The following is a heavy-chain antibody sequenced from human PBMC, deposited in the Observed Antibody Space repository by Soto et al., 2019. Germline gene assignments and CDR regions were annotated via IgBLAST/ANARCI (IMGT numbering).Heavy chain of an antibody. J-gene: IGHJ5*02. CDR3: ARGGEEDEYVWGSYRQGNWFDP. Sequence: EVQLVESGGGLVQPGGSLRLSCAASGFTFSSYSMNWVRQAPGKGLEWVSYISSSSSTIYYADSAKGRFTISRDNAKNSLMLQMNSLRDEDTAVYYCARGGEEDEYVWGSYRQGNWFDPWGQGTLVTVSS. V-gene: IGHV3-48*02. CDR1: GFTFSSYS. D-gene: IGHD3-16*02. CDR2: ISSSSSTI.